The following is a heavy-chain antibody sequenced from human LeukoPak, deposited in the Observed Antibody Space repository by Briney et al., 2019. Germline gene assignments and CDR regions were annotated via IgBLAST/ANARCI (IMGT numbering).Heavy chain of an antibody. J-gene: IGHJ2*01. V-gene: IGHV4-39*01. CDR1: GGSISSRGYY. Sequence: SSETLSLTCTVSGGSISSRGYYWGWLRQPPGKGLEWIGSVYFSGSTYDKPSLKSRVTTAVDTSKNQFSLKLTSVTAADTAIYYCARHVPSALRNVVGTSDWYFDLWGRGTLVTVSS. CDR2: VYFSGST. D-gene: IGHD2-21*02. CDR3: ARHVPSALRNVVGTSDWYFDL.